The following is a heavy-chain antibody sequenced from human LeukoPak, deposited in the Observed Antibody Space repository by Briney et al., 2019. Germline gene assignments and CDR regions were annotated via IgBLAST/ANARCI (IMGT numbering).Heavy chain of an antibody. Sequence: SETLSLTCTVSGGSISSSNWWSWVRQPPGKGLEWIGEIYHSGSTNYNPSLKSRVTISVDKSKNQFSLKLSSVTAADTAVYYCARSGYSGSSLDYWGQGTLVTVSS. CDR3: ARSGYSGSSLDY. V-gene: IGHV4-4*02. CDR1: GGSISSSNW. D-gene: IGHD5-12*01. CDR2: IYHSGST. J-gene: IGHJ4*02.